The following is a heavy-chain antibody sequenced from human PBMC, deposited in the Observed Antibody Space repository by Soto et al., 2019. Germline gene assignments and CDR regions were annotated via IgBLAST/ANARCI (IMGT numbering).Heavy chain of an antibody. D-gene: IGHD5-12*01. CDR2: IGPESGAT. Sequence: ASVKVSCKASGYTFTGHHIHWVRQAPEQGPEWMGEIGPESGATRYAQKFQGRVTMTRDMSITTVYMELNNLSPDDTAVYYCGRGRSGQIVVFYWGQGTPVTVSS. J-gene: IGHJ4*02. CDR3: GRGRSGQIVVFY. V-gene: IGHV1-2*02. CDR1: GYTFTGHH.